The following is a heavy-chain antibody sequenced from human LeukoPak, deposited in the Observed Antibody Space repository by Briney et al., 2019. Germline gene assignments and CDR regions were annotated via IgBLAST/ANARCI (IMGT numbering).Heavy chain of an antibody. CDR1: GFTFSSYA. J-gene: IGHJ5*02. Sequence: GGSLRLSCAASGFTFSSYAMSWVRQAPGKGLEWVSAISGSGGSTYYADSVKGRFTISRDNAKNSLYLQMNSLRAEDTAVYYCARGLEYYYDSSGPFWFDPWGQGTLVTVSS. D-gene: IGHD3-22*01. V-gene: IGHV3-23*01. CDR3: ARGLEYYYDSSGPFWFDP. CDR2: ISGSGGST.